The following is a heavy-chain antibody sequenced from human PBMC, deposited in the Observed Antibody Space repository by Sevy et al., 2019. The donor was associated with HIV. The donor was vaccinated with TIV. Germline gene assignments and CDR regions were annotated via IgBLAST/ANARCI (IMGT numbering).Heavy chain of an antibody. V-gene: IGHV3-30-3*01. CDR1: GFTFSSYA. D-gene: IGHD3-22*01. CDR3: ARDQYYDSSGSPYFDY. CDR2: ISYDGSNK. Sequence: GGSLRFSCAASGFTFSSYAMHWVRQAPGKGLEWVAVISYDGSNKYYADSVKGRFTISRDNSKNTLYLQMNSLRAEDTAVYYCARDQYYDSSGSPYFDYWGQGTLVTVSS. J-gene: IGHJ4*02.